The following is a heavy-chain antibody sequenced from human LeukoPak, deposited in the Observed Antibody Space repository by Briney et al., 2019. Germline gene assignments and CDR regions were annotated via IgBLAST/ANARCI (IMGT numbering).Heavy chain of an antibody. J-gene: IGHJ6*04. CDR3: ARMTYDPHGVDV. CDR2: IYYSGST. V-gene: IGHV4-59*01. CDR1: GGSISSYY. D-gene: IGHD5-12*01. Sequence: PSETLSLTCTVSGGSISSYYWSWIRQPPGKRLEWIGYIYYSGSTNYNPSLKSRVTISVDTSKNQFSLKLSSVTAADTAVYYCARMTYDPHGVDVWGKGTTVTVSS.